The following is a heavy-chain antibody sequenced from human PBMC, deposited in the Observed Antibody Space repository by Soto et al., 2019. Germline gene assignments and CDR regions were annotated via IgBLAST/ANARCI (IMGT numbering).Heavy chain of an antibody. V-gene: IGHV1-18*01. CDR1: GYSFATHG. D-gene: IGHD2-15*01. Sequence: QVQLQQSGAEVKKPGASVKVSCKASGYSFATHGLSWVRQAPGQGLQWTGWITPNNGDTNYAQRLQGRLTMTTDTSTNTGYMELRSLVSDGTAVYFCARVAPGGGGICYSRPLDYWGQGTLVSVSS. CDR2: ITPNNGDT. CDR3: ARVAPGGGGICYSRPLDY. J-gene: IGHJ4*02.